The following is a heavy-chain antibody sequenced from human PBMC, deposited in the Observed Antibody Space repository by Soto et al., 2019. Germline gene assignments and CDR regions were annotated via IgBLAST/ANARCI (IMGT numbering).Heavy chain of an antibody. J-gene: IGHJ4*02. CDR1: GYTFTSYA. V-gene: IGHV1-3*01. D-gene: IGHD1-26*01. Sequence: VQLVQSGAEVKKPGASVKVSCKASGYTFTSYAMHWVRQAPGQRLEWMGWINAGNGNTKYSQKFQGRVTITRDTSASTAFMEVSSLRSEDTAVYYCARGASPLIDYWGQGTLVTVSS. CDR2: INAGNGNT. CDR3: ARGASPLIDY.